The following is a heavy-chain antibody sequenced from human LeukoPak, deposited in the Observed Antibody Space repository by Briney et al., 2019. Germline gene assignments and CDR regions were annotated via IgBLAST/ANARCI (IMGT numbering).Heavy chain of an antibody. D-gene: IGHD3-22*01. Sequence: GGSLRLSCAASGFTLSSYSMNWVRQAPGKGLEWVSSISSSSSYIYYADSVKGRFTISRDNAKNSLYLQMNSLRAEDTAVYYCARDGYYYDSSGYSPYYYYGMDVWGQGTTVTVSS. CDR2: ISSSSSYI. V-gene: IGHV3-21*01. CDR1: GFTLSSYS. CDR3: ARDGYYYDSSGYSPYYYYGMDV. J-gene: IGHJ6*02.